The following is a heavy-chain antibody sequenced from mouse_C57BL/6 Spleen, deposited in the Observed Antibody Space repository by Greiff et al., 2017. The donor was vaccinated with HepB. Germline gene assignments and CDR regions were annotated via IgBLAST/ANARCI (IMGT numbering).Heavy chain of an antibody. D-gene: IGHD1-1*01. CDR3: ARGVITTHYYAMDY. V-gene: IGHV5-6*01. CDR1: GFTFSSYG. J-gene: IGHJ4*01. Sequence: EVKVVESGGDLVKPGGSLKLSCAASGFTFSSYGMSWVRQTPDKRLEWVATISSGGSYTYYPDSVKGRFTISRDNAKNTLYLQMSSLKSEDTAMYYCARGVITTHYYAMDYWGQGTSVTVSS. CDR2: ISSGGSYT.